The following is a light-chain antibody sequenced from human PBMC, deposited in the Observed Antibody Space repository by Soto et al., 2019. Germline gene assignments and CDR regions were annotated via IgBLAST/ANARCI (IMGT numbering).Light chain of an antibody. CDR1: HSVGSNY. CDR3: QQYGDSRT. J-gene: IGKJ1*01. CDR2: AAS. Sequence: VWTPSPVRRPWSNAARATVSCSASHSVGSNYLAWYQQKPGQAPKLLIYAASRRATGIPDRFSGSGSETDFTLTISRLEPEDFAVYYCQQYGDSRTFAQRSKVDNK. V-gene: IGKV3-20*01.